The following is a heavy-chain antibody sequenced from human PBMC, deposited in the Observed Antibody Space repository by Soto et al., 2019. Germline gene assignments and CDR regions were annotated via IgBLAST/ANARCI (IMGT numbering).Heavy chain of an antibody. V-gene: IGHV1-18*01. Sequence: ASVKVSCKASGYTFTSYGISWVRQAPGQGLEWMGWISVYNGNTNYAQKLQGRVTMTTDTSTSTVYMEVRSLRSDDTAVYYCARDVASAGTTWFDTWGQGTLVTVSS. CDR3: ARDVASAGTTWFDT. J-gene: IGHJ5*02. CDR2: ISVYNGNT. D-gene: IGHD6-13*01. CDR1: GYTFTSYG.